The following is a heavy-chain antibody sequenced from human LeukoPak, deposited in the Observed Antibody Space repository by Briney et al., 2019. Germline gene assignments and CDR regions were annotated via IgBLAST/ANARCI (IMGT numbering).Heavy chain of an antibody. CDR2: ISGTGGST. J-gene: IGHJ6*03. V-gene: IGHV3-23*01. CDR1: GFTFSSHV. CDR3: ARDSLRTALYYMDV. Sequence: GGSLRLSCAASGFTFSSHVMSWVRQAPGKGLEWVSTISGTGGSTYYADSVKGRFTISRDQSKNTLYLQMNSLRTEDTAVYYCARDSLRTALYYMDVWGKGTTVTVSS.